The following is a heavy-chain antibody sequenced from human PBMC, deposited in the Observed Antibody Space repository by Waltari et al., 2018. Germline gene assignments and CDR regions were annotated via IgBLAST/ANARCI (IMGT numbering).Heavy chain of an antibody. Sequence: EVHRVETGGCFIQPGGSLRRYGAVSCFAVRENYMCWVRQAPGKGLEWVSVIYSGASTYYADSVKGRFTISRDTSKNTVYLQMNSLRGADTAVYFCASHYCSGGSCYFDYWGQGTLVTVSS. CDR1: CFAVRENY. J-gene: IGHJ4*02. D-gene: IGHD2-15*01. CDR2: IYSGAST. CDR3: ASHYCSGGSCYFDY. V-gene: IGHV3-53*02.